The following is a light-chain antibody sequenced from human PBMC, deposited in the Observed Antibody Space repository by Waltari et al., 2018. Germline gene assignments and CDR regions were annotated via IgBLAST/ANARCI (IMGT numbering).Light chain of an antibody. V-gene: IGLV3-25*03. CDR1: ALPRHY. CDR2: KDT. CDR3: QSADSSGSYPWV. J-gene: IGLJ3*02. Sequence: SYELTQPPSVSVSPGQTARITCSGDALPRHYAYWYQQKPGQAPVLMISKDTERHSGIPERFSGSSSGTIATLTISGVQAEDEADYYCQSADSSGSYPWVFGGGTKLTVL.